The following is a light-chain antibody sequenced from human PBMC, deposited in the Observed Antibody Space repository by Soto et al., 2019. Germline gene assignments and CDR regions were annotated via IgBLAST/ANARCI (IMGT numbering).Light chain of an antibody. V-gene: IGLV2-14*01. CDR3: SSYTTTSTYV. CDR1: SSDVGGYNY. J-gene: IGLJ1*01. CDR2: DVS. Sequence: QSALTQPASVSGSPGQSITISCTGTSSDVGGYNYASWYQQHPGKAPKLMIYDVSNRPSGVSNRFSGSKSANTASLTISGLQAEDEADYYCSSYTTTSTYVFGTGTKVTVL.